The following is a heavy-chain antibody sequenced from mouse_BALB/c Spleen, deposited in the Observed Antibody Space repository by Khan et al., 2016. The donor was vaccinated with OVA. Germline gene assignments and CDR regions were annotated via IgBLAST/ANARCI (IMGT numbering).Heavy chain of an antibody. CDR2: IYPGSGTT. J-gene: IGHJ3*01. CDR1: GYTFTDYV. V-gene: IGHV1-81*01. CDR3: ARSDDGAWFAY. Sequence: QVQLQQPGPELVRPGASVKMSCKVSGYTFTDYVITWVKQRTGQGLEWIGEIYPGSGTTYYNEKFKGKATLTADKSSNTVNMQLSSLTSEDSAVYFCARSDDGAWFAYWGQGTLVTVSA. D-gene: IGHD2-12*01.